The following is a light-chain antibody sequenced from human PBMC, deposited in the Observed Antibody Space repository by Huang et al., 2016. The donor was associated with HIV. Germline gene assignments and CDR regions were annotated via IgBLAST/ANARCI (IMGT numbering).Light chain of an antibody. V-gene: IGKV3-20*01. Sequence: IVLMQSPGTLSLSPGQRATLSCRASQTISSSYLAWHQQKPGQAPRLLIYGASTRAAGIPDRFSGRGSGTDFTLSISRLEPEDFAVYYCQQYGNSPPVTFGPGTKVDI. J-gene: IGKJ3*01. CDR2: GAS. CDR3: QQYGNSPPVT. CDR1: QTISSSY.